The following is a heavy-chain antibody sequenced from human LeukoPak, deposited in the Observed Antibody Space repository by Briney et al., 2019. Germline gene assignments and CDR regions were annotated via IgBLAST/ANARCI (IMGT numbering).Heavy chain of an antibody. V-gene: IGHV1-69*01. CDR1: GGIFNNYA. Sequence: SVRVSCKASGGIFNNYAVNWVRRAPGQGLEWMRGIIPFLQTATYAQTIQGRATITADESTRTVYMELSGLRSEDTAVYYCAIGGRPQFAGSFDYWGQGTLVTVSS. D-gene: IGHD3-10*01. CDR2: IIPFLQTA. CDR3: AIGGRPQFAGSFDY. J-gene: IGHJ4*02.